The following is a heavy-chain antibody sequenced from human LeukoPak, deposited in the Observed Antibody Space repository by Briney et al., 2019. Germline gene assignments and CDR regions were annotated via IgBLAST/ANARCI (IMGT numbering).Heavy chain of an antibody. V-gene: IGHV4-38-2*02. CDR3: ARTFEWYFFET. CDR1: GYPISSDYY. D-gene: IGHD2-8*01. J-gene: IGHJ4*02. Sequence: PSETLSLTCSVSGYPISSDYYWGWIRQSPGKGLEWIGSVYHTGSTFYNPSLKSRVVLSVDVAKTQFSLKLSSVTAADTAIYFCARTFEWYFFETWGQGTLVTVSS. CDR2: VYHTGST.